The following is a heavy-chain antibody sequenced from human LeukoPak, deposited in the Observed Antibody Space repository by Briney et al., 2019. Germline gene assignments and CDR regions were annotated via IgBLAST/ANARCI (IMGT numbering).Heavy chain of an antibody. V-gene: IGHV3-53*01. CDR2: IYSGGST. J-gene: IGHJ6*03. CDR1: GFTVSSNY. CDR3: ARDGEYGSGRAYYYYYMDV. Sequence: GGSLRLSCAASGFTVSSNYMSWVSQAPGKGLEWVSVIYSGGSTYYADSVKGRFTISRDNSKNTLYLQMNSLRAEDTAVYYCARDGEYGSGRAYYYYYMDVWGKGTTVTVSS. D-gene: IGHD3-10*01.